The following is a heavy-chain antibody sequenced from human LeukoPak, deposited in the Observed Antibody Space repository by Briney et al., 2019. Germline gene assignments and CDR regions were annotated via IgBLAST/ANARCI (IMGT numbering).Heavy chain of an antibody. CDR1: GFTFSKSW. CDR3: AREIAALTYYYYMDV. V-gene: IGHV3-7*01. CDR2: IKPDGTEK. D-gene: IGHD6-6*01. Sequence: PGGSLRLSCAASGFTFSKSWMSWARQAPGKGLECVANIKPDGTEKYYVDSVKGRFTISRDNAKNSLYLQMNSLRAEDTAVYYCAREIAALTYYYYMDVWGKGTTVTVSS. J-gene: IGHJ6*03.